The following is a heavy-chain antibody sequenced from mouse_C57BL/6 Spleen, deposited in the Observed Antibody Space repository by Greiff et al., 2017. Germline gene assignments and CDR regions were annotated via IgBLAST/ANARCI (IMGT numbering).Heavy chain of an antibody. V-gene: IGHV1-54*01. Sequence: VKLQESGAELVRPGTSVQVSCKASGYAFTNYLIEWVKQRPGQGLEWIGVINPGSGGTNYNEKFKGKATLTADKSSSTAYMQLSSLTSEDSAVYFCARSGYYGRGGCYYAMDYWGQGTSVTVSS. CDR1: GYAFTNYL. D-gene: IGHD1-1*01. CDR3: ARSGYYGRGGCYYAMDY. CDR2: INPGSGGT. J-gene: IGHJ4*01.